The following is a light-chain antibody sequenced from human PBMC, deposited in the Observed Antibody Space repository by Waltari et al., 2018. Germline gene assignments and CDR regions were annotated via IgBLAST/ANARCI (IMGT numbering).Light chain of an antibody. CDR2: EVS. V-gene: IGLV2-14*01. Sequence: QSALTQPASVSGSPGQSITISCTGTSADIGSFKYVSWYQHHPGNAPKLMIFEVSDRPSGISNRFSGSKSGNTASLTISGLQAEDEADYYCSAYTPTTTKGMFGGGTRLTVL. CDR3: SAYTPTTTKGM. J-gene: IGLJ3*02. CDR1: SADIGSFKY.